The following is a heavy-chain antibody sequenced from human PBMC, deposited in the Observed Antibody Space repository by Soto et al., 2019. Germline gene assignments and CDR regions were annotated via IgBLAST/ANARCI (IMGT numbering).Heavy chain of an antibody. J-gene: IGHJ5*02. D-gene: IGHD5-18*01. V-gene: IGHV4-34*01. Sequence: SETLSLTCAVYGGSFSGYYWSWIRQPPGKGLEWIGEINHSGSTNYNPSLKSRVTISVDTSKNQFSLKLSSGTAADTAVYYCARGPVGYGYGWFDPWGQGTLVTVSS. CDR1: GGSFSGYY. CDR3: ARGPVGYGYGWFDP. CDR2: INHSGST.